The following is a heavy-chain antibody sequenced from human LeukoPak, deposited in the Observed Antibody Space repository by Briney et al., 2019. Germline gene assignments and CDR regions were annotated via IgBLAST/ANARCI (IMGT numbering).Heavy chain of an antibody. Sequence: PGGSLRLSCAASGFTVSSNYMSWVRQAPGKGLEWVANIKQDGSEKYYVDSVKGRFTISRDNAKNSLYLQMNSLRAEDTAVYYCASLQQLFDYWGQGTLVTVSS. V-gene: IGHV3-7*01. CDR1: GFTVSSNY. CDR2: IKQDGSEK. J-gene: IGHJ4*02. CDR3: ASLQQLFDY. D-gene: IGHD6-13*01.